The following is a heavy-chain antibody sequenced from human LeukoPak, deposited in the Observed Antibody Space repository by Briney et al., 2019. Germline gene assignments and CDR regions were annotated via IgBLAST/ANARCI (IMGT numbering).Heavy chain of an antibody. CDR1: GYTFTSYG. V-gene: IGHV1-18*01. J-gene: IGHJ4*02. CDR2: ISAYNGNT. CDR3: AREASGAPGTREFDY. Sequence: ASVKVSCKASGYTFTSYGISWVRQAPGQGLEWMGWISAYNGNTNYAQKLQGRVTMTTDTSTSTAYMELRSLRSDDTAVYYCAREASGAPGTREFDYWGQGTLVTVSS. D-gene: IGHD6-13*01.